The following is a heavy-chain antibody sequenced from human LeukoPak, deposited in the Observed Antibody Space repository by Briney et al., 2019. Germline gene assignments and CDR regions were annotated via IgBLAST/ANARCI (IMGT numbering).Heavy chain of an antibody. D-gene: IGHD4-17*01. CDR1: GGSISSGGYY. CDR2: IYDSGST. CDR3: ARVDYGDYRFDY. Sequence: PSQTLSLTCTVSGGSISSGGYYWSWIRQHPGKGLEWIGYIYDSGSTYYNPSLKSRVTISVDTSKNQFSLKLSSVTAAATAVYYCARVDYGDYRFDYWGQGTLVTVSS. J-gene: IGHJ4*02. V-gene: IGHV4-31*03.